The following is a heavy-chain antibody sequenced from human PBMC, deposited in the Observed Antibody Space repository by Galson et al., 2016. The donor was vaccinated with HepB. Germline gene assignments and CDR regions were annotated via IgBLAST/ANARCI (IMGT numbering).Heavy chain of an antibody. CDR3: ARSACSGGACYSFWYFDI. Sequence: QSGAEVKKPGESLKISCTTSGYKFTGKWIGWVRQKPGKGLERMGIIYPGDSDTRYSPSFEGQVTISADKSTNTAHLQWSSLKASDTATYYCARSACSGGACYSFWYFDIWGRGTPVTVSS. CDR1: GYKFTGKW. V-gene: IGHV5-51*01. D-gene: IGHD2-15*01. CDR2: IYPGDSDT. J-gene: IGHJ2*01.